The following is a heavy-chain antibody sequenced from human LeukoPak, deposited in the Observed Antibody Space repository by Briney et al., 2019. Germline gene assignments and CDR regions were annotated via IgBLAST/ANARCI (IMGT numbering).Heavy chain of an antibody. CDR2: IYTSGST. V-gene: IGHV4-4*07. CDR3: ARGGSSSWYGRWFDP. J-gene: IGHJ5*02. Sequence: SSGTLSLTCTVSGGSISSYYWSWIRQPAGKGLEWIGRIYTSGSTNYNPSLKSRVTMSVDTSKNQFSLKLSSVTAADTAVYYCARGGSSSWYGRWFDPWGQGTLVTVSS. D-gene: IGHD6-13*01. CDR1: GGSISSYY.